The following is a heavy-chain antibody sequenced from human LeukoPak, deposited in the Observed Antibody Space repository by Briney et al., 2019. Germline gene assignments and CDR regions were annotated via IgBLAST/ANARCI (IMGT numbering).Heavy chain of an antibody. CDR3: ASLPLRNWFDP. J-gene: IGHJ5*02. D-gene: IGHD3-16*01. CDR1: GYTFTGYY. CDR2: INPNSGST. Sequence: ASVKVSCKASGYTFTGYYMHWVRQAPGQGLEWMGWINPNSGSTNYAQKFQGRVTMTRDTSISTAYMELSRLRSDDTAVYYCASLPLRNWFDPWGQGTLVTVSS. V-gene: IGHV1-2*02.